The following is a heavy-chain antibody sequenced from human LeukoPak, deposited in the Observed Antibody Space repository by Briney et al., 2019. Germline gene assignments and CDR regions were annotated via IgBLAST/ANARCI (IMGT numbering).Heavy chain of an antibody. D-gene: IGHD2-2*01. CDR3: ARGRRVVPAARLCRFDP. CDR1: GGSISSGGYY. Sequence: PSETLSLTCTVSGGSISSGGYYWSWIRQHPGKGLEWIGYIYYSGSTYYNPSLKSRVTISVDTSKNQFSLKLSSVTAADTAVYYCARGRRVVPAARLCRFDPWGQGTLVTVSS. J-gene: IGHJ5*02. V-gene: IGHV4-31*03. CDR2: IYYSGST.